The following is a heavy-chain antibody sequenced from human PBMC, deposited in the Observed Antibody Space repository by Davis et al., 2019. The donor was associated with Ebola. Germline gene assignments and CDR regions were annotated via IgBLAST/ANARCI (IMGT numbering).Heavy chain of an antibody. CDR3: ARDKTWIQLHAFDY. CDR2: IYYSGST. Sequence: PSETLSLTCTVSGGSISSSSYYWGWIRQPPGKGLEWIGSIYYSGSTYYNPSLKSRVTISVDTSKNQFSLKLSSVTAADTAVYYCARDKTWIQLHAFDYWGQGTLVTVSS. V-gene: IGHV4-39*07. J-gene: IGHJ4*02. D-gene: IGHD5-18*01. CDR1: GGSISSSSYY.